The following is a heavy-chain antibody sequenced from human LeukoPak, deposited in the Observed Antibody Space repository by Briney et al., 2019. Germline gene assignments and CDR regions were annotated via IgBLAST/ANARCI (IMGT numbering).Heavy chain of an antibody. V-gene: IGHV1-46*01. Sequence: ASVKVSCKASGYTFCSYYMHWVRQAPGQGLEWMGIINPGTGSTNYAQKFQGRVTMTRDTSTSTVYMELSSLRSEDTAVFYCARQVEVATTYYFDYWGHGTLVTVSS. CDR3: ARQVEVATTYYFDY. CDR1: GYTFCSYY. J-gene: IGHJ4*01. D-gene: IGHD5-24*01. CDR2: INPGTGST.